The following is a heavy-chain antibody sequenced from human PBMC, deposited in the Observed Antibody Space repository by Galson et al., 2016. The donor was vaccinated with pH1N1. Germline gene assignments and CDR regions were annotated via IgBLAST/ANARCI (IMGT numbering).Heavy chain of an antibody. CDR3: ARHQGSSDDYFFYNMDV. V-gene: IGHV5-51*01. CDR2: VYPGDSDT. J-gene: IGHJ6*02. Sequence: AEVKKPGESLKISCKGSGYIFSTFWIGWVRQMPGKGLEWMGIVYPGDSDTRYNPSFKGQVTISVDKSISTAYLQWSSLKASDSAIYFCARHQGSSDDYFFYNMDVWGQGTTVTVSS. D-gene: IGHD2/OR15-2a*01. CDR1: GYIFSTFW.